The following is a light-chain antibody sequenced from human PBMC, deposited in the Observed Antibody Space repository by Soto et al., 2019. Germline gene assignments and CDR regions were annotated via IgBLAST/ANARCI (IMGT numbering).Light chain of an antibody. J-gene: IGKJ4*01. Sequence: EIVMTQSPATLSVSPGERATLSCRSSQSVSSNLAWYQQKPGQAPRLLIHGASTRATGIPARFSGSGSGTEFTLTISILQSEYFAVYYGQQYNNWPLTFGGGTKVEIK. V-gene: IGKV3-15*01. CDR1: QSVSSN. CDR2: GAS. CDR3: QQYNNWPLT.